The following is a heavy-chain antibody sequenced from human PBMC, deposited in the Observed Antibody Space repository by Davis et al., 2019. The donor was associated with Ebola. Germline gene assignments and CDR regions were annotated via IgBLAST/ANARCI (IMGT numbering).Heavy chain of an antibody. CDR3: ARDRVGGYSYGYMGY. D-gene: IGHD5-18*01. CDR2: IWYDGSNK. V-gene: IGHV3-33*01. J-gene: IGHJ4*02. CDR1: GFTFSNYG. Sequence: SLKISCAASGFTFSNYGMHWVRQAPGKGLEWVALIWYDGSNKYYADSVKGRFTISRDNSKNTLYLQMNSLRAEDTAVYYCARDRVGGYSYGYMGYWGQGTLVTVSS.